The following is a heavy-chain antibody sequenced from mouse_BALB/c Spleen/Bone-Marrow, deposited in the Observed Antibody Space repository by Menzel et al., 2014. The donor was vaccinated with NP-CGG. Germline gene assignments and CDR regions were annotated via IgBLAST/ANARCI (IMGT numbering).Heavy chain of an antibody. D-gene: IGHD2-4*01. CDR2: IWSGGST. J-gene: IGHJ4*01. Sequence: QVQLTESGPGLVQPSQSLSITCTVSGFSLTSYGVHWVRQSPGKGLEWLGVIWSGGSTDYNAAFISRLSISKDNSKRQVFFKMNSPQANDTAIYYCARTYDYEGAMDYWGQGTSVTVSS. V-gene: IGHV2-2*02. CDR3: ARTYDYEGAMDY. CDR1: GFSLTSYG.